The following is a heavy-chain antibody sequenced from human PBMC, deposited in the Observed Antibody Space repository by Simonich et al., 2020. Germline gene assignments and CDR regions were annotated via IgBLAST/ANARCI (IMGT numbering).Heavy chain of an antibody. J-gene: IGHJ6*02. CDR1: GYSISRGYY. CDR2: IDHSGDT. V-gene: IGHV4-38-2*01. D-gene: IGHD6-13*01. CDR3: ARVGYSNYYYYGMDV. Sequence: QVQLQESGPGLVKPSETLSLTCAVSGYSISRGYYWGWIRQPPGKGLEWLGRIDHSGDTNYDPSLKSRVTISVDTSQNQFSLKLSSVTAADTAVYYCARVGYSNYYYYGMDVWGQGTTVTVSS.